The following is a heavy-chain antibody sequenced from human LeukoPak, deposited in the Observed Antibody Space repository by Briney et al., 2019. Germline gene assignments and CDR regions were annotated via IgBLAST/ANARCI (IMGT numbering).Heavy chain of an antibody. CDR3: ASGYSYGHFDY. Sequence: SETLSLTCAVYGRSFSGYYWSWIRQPPGKGLEWIGEINHSGSTNYNPSLKSRVTISVDTSKNQFSLKLSSVTAADTAVYYCASGYSYGHFDYWGQGTLVTVSS. V-gene: IGHV4-34*01. CDR1: GRSFSGYY. D-gene: IGHD5-18*01. CDR2: INHSGST. J-gene: IGHJ4*02.